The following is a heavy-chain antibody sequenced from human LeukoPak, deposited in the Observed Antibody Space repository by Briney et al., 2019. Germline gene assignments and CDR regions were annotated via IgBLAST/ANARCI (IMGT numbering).Heavy chain of an antibody. CDR1: GFTFSNYG. CDR2: IRFDGSTK. D-gene: IGHD6-13*01. V-gene: IGHV3-30*02. J-gene: IGHJ4*02. CDR3: ARDPINIATAANGFDY. Sequence: GGSLRLSCATSGFTFSNYGMHWVRQAPGKGLEWVAFIRFDGSTKYYADSVKGRFTISRDNAKNSLYLQMNSLRVEDTALYYCARDPINIATAANGFDYWGQGTLVTVSS.